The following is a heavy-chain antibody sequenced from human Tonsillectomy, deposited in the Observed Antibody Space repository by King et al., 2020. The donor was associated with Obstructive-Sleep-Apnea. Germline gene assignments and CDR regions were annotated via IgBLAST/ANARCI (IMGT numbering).Heavy chain of an antibody. CDR3: ARDSADTSMIN. CDR1: GDNFSSFI. CDR2: IIPLLGTA. D-gene: IGHD5-18*01. Sequence: QLVQSGAEVRKPGSSVKVSCKVPGDNFSSFIINLVRQAPGQGLDWMGGIIPLLGTANYAPTFLGRVTLTADDSTSTAYMDLSSLKFEDTATYYCARDSADTSMINWGQGTLVTVSS. V-gene: IGHV1-69*16. J-gene: IGHJ4*02.